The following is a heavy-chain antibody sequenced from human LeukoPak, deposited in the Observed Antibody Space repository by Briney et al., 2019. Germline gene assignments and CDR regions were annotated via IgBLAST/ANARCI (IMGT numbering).Heavy chain of an antibody. CDR1: GDSISSYY. Sequence: SETLSLTCTVSGDSISSYYWSWIRQPARKGLEWIGRIYTSGNTNYSPSLKSRVTMSVDTSKNQFSLRLSSVTAADTAVYYCARQSGTYFGNWGQGTLVTVSS. CDR3: ARQSGTYFGN. D-gene: IGHD1-26*01. J-gene: IGHJ4*02. CDR2: IYTSGNT. V-gene: IGHV4-4*07.